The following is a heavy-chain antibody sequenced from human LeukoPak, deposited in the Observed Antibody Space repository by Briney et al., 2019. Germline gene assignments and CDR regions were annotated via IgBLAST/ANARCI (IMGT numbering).Heavy chain of an antibody. V-gene: IGHV3-48*02. Sequence: GESLKISCAASGFTFSSYSVNWVRQAPGKGLEWVSYISSSSSTIYYADSVKGRFTISRDNAKNSLYLQMNSLRDEDTAVYYCARVQVYPDWGQGTLVTVSS. J-gene: IGHJ4*02. CDR2: ISSSSSTI. CDR3: ARVQVYPD. D-gene: IGHD3-16*02. CDR1: GFTFSSYS.